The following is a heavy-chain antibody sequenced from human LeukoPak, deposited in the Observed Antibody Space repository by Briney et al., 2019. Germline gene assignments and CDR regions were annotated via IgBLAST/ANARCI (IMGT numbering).Heavy chain of an antibody. CDR2: ISYDGSNK. CDR1: GSTFSSYA. Sequence: PGGSLRLSCAASGSTFSSYAMHWVRQAPGKGLEWVAVISYDGSNKYYADSVKGRFTISRDNSKNTLYLQMNSLRAEDTAVYYCARALFYDSSGGWFDPWGQGTLVTVSS. CDR3: ARALFYDSSGGWFDP. D-gene: IGHD3-22*01. V-gene: IGHV3-30-3*01. J-gene: IGHJ5*02.